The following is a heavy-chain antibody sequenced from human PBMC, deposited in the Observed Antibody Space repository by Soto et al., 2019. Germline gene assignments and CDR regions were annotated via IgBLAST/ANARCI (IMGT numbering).Heavy chain of an antibody. V-gene: IGHV4-34*01. CDR3: ARAPCSSTSCYWFDP. CDR2: INHSGST. CDR1: GGSFSGYY. D-gene: IGHD2-2*01. J-gene: IGHJ5*02. Sequence: SETLSLTCAVYGGSFSGYYWSWIRQPPGKGLEWIGEINHSGSTNYNPSLKSRVTISVDTSKNQFSLKLSSVTAADTAVYYCARAPCSSTSCYWFDPWGQGTLVTVSS.